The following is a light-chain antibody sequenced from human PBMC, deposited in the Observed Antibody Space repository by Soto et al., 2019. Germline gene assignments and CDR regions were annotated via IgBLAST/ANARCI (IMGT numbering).Light chain of an antibody. J-gene: IGKJ1*01. CDR2: EAS. V-gene: IGKV1-27*01. CDR3: QNFDSAPQT. CDR1: QGIRHY. Sequence: DIQMTQSPSSLSASVGDRVTITCRASQGIRHYLAWCQQKPGKVPKLLIYEASNLQSGVPSRFRGGGSGTEFTLTISSLQPEDVATYYCQNFDSAPQTFGQGTKVEIK.